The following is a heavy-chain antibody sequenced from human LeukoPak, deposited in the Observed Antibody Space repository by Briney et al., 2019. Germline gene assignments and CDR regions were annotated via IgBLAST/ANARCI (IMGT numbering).Heavy chain of an antibody. Sequence: GGSLRLSCAASGFTFSSYEMNWVRQAPGKGLECVSYISSSGSTVYYADSVKGRFTISRDNAENSLYLQMNSLRAEDTAVYYCGRYSYGYGSRLGYWGQGTLVTVSS. V-gene: IGHV3-48*03. D-gene: IGHD5-18*01. J-gene: IGHJ4*02. CDR1: GFTFSSYE. CDR3: GRYSYGYGSRLGY. CDR2: ISSSGSTV.